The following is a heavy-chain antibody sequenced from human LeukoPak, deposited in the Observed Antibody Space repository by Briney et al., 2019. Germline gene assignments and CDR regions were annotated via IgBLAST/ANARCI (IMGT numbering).Heavy chain of an antibody. Sequence: GRSLRLSCAASGFTFSSYAMHWVRQAPGKGLEWVAVISYDGSNKYYADSVKGRFTISRDNSKNTLYLQMNSLRAEDTAVYYCAKDPLYCSGGSCYGSYYFDYWGQGTLVTVSS. V-gene: IGHV3-30*04. CDR2: ISYDGSNK. CDR1: GFTFSSYA. CDR3: AKDPLYCSGGSCYGSYYFDY. D-gene: IGHD2-15*01. J-gene: IGHJ4*02.